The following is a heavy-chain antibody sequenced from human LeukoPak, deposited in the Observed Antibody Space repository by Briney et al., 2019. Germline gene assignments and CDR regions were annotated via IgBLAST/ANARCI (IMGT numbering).Heavy chain of an antibody. D-gene: IGHD2-15*01. CDR1: GFTFSSYS. CDR3: ARDLGWLLLDY. J-gene: IGHJ4*02. CDR2: MKGDGSEI. Sequence: GGSLRLSCVVSGFTFSSYSMNWVRQVPGKGLEWVANMKGDGSEIYYVDSVKGRFTISRDNAKNSLYLQMNNLRAEDTAIYYCARDLGWLLLDYWGQGTLVTVSS. V-gene: IGHV3-7*03.